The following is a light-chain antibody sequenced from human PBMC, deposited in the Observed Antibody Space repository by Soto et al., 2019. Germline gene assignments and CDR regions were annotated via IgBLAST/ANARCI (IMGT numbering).Light chain of an antibody. CDR1: SSDVGGYNY. V-gene: IGLV2-14*01. Sequence: QSALTQPASVSGSPGQSITISCTGTSSDVGGYNYVSWYQQPPGKAPKLMIYDVSNRTSGVSNRFSGSKSGNTASMTIAGLQAEDEADYYCSSYTSSSTLEGVFGGGTKLTVL. CDR3: SSYTSSSTLEGV. CDR2: DVS. J-gene: IGLJ2*01.